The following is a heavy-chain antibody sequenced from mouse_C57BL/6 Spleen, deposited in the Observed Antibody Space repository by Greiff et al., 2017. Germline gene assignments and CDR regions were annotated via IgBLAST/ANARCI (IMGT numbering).Heavy chain of an antibody. Sequence: QVQLQQPGAELVKPGASVKLSCKASGYTFTSYWMHWVKQRPGQGLEWIGMIHPNSGSTNYNEKFKSKATLTVDKSSSTAYMQLSSLTSEDSAVYYCAIRRDYGNSFAYWGQGTLVTVSA. CDR2: IHPNSGST. J-gene: IGHJ3*01. CDR3: AIRRDYGNSFAY. CDR1: GYTFTSYW. V-gene: IGHV1-64*01. D-gene: IGHD2-1*01.